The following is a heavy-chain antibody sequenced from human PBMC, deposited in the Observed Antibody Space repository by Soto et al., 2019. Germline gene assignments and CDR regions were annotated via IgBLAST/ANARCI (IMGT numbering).Heavy chain of an antibody. CDR2: IHYSGST. V-gene: IGHV4-59*01. CDR1: GDSISAYY. J-gene: IGHJ4*02. CDR3: ARDQSGYYFDY. Sequence: QVRLQESGPGLVKPSETLSLTCTVFGDSISAYYWSWIRQPPGKGLEWIGYIHYSGSTNYNPSLKSRVTISVDTSKNQFSLDLSSVTAADTAVYYCARDQSGYYFDYWGQGTLVTVSS.